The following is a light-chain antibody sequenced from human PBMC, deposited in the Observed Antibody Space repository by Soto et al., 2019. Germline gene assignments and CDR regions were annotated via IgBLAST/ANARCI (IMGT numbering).Light chain of an antibody. V-gene: IGLV2-8*01. Sequence: QSALTQPPSASGSPGQSVTISCTGTRSDVGGYNYVSWYQQHPGKAPKLMIYEVSKRPSGVPDRFSGSMSGNTASLTVSGLQAEDEADYYCSSYAGSNNPVVFGGGTQLTVL. CDR1: RSDVGGYNY. J-gene: IGLJ2*01. CDR3: SSYAGSNNPVV. CDR2: EVS.